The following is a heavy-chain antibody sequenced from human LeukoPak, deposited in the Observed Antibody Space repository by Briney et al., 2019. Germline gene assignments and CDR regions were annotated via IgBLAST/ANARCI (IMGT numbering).Heavy chain of an antibody. CDR2: IRSKAYGGTT. J-gene: IGHJ4*02. D-gene: IGHD3-22*01. Sequence: GGSLRLSCTASGFTFGDYAMSWFRQAPGKVLEWVGFIRSKAYGGTTEYAASVKGRFTISRDDSKSIAYLQMNSLKTEDTAVYYCTRSSSGTRGYYFDYWGQGTLVTVSS. CDR1: GFTFGDYA. V-gene: IGHV3-49*03. CDR3: TRSSSGTRGYYFDY.